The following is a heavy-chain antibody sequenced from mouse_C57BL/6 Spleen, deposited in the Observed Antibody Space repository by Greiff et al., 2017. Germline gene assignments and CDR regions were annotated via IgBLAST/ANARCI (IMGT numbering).Heavy chain of an antibody. CDR3: TTSALYYVDD. V-gene: IGHV14-4*01. J-gene: IGHJ2*01. CDR1: GFNIKDAY. Sequence: VQLQQSGAELVRPGASVKLSCTASGFNIKDAYMHWVKQRPEQGLEWIGWIDPENGDTESASKFQGKATITADTSSNTAYLQLSSLTSEDTAVYYCTTSALYYVDDWGQGTTLTVSS. CDR2: IDPENGDT.